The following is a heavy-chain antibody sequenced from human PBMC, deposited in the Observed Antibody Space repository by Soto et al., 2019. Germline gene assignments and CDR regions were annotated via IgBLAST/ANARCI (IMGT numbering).Heavy chain of an antibody. J-gene: IGHJ4*02. Sequence: QVQLGQSGAEVKKPGASVKVSFKASVYTFSGYDINWVRQATGQGLEWRGWMIPNSGKIGYAQKFQGRLTITRNTSISTAYMELSSLRAEDTAVYYCARDYGDYSGDYWGQGTLVTVSS. CDR2: MIPNSGKI. V-gene: IGHV1-8*01. CDR1: VYTFSGYD. CDR3: ARDYGDYSGDY. D-gene: IGHD4-17*01.